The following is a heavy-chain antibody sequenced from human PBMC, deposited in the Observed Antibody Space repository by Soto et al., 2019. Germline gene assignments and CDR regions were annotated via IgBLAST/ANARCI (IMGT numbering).Heavy chain of an antibody. CDR1: GFTFSSYA. CDR3: AKDLGALWFGELWNFDY. V-gene: IGHV3-23*01. CDR2: ISGSGGST. J-gene: IGHJ4*02. Sequence: EVQLLESGGGLVQPGGSLRLSCAASGFTFSSYAMSWVRQAPGKGLEWVSAISGSGGSTYYADSVKGRFTISRDNSKNTLYLQMNSLRAEDTAVYYCAKDLGALWFGELWNFDYWGQGTLVTVSS. D-gene: IGHD3-10*01.